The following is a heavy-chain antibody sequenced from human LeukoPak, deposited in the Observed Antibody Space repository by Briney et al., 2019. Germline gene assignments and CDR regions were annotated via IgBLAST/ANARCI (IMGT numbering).Heavy chain of an antibody. D-gene: IGHD3-10*01. Sequence: SETLSLTCTVSGVSISSYYCSWIRQPPGKGLEWIGYIYFSGSTNYNPSLESRVTISVDTSKNQFSLKLSSVTAADTAVYYCAKNRGGGGGMDVWGQGTTVTVSS. CDR1: GVSISSYY. CDR3: AKNRGGGGGMDV. V-gene: IGHV4-59*01. CDR2: IYFSGST. J-gene: IGHJ6*02.